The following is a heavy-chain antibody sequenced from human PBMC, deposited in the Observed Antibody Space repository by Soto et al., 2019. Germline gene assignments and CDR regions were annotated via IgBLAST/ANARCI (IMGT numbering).Heavy chain of an antibody. J-gene: IGHJ3*02. CDR3: ARDQKLGYCSSTSCRAAFDI. V-gene: IGHV1-18*01. D-gene: IGHD2-2*01. CDR2: ISAYNGNT. CDR1: GYTFTCYG. Sequence: ASVKVSCKASGYTFTCYGISWVRQAPGQGLEWIGWISAYNGNTNYAQKLQGRVTMTTDTSTSTAYMELRSLRSDDTAVYYCARDQKLGYCSSTSCRAAFDIWGQGTMVTVSS.